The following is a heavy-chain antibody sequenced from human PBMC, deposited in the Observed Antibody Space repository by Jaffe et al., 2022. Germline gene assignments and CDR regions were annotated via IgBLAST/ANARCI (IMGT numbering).Heavy chain of an antibody. J-gene: IGHJ6*03. CDR2: IYTSGST. Sequence: QVQLQESGPGLVKPSQTLSLTCTVSGGSISSGSYYWSWIRQPAGKGLEWIGRIYTSGSTNYNPSLKSRVTISVDTSKNQFSLKLSSVTAADTAVYYCARARKQQLVLMDYYYYMDVWGKGTTVTVSS. D-gene: IGHD6-13*01. CDR1: GGSISSGSYY. CDR3: ARARKQQLVLMDYYYYMDV. V-gene: IGHV4-61*02.